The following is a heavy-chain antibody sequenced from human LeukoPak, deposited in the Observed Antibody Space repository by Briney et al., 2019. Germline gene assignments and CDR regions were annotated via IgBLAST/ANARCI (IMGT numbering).Heavy chain of an antibody. CDR2: ISGSGGST. J-gene: IGHJ6*02. D-gene: IGHD1-26*01. CDR1: GFTFDDYA. CDR3: AKGGSYGESLDV. Sequence: PGRSLRLSCAASGFTFDDYAMHWVWQAPGKGLEWVSGISGSGGSTYYADSVKGRFTISRDNSKNTLYLQMNSLRAEDTAVYYCAKGGSYGESLDVWGQGTTVTVSS. V-gene: IGHV3-23*01.